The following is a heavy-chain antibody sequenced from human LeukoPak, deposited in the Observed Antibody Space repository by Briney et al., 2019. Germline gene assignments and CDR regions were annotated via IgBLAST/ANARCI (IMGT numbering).Heavy chain of an antibody. CDR3: AKDLNAVTRYYFDY. CDR2: ISGSGGST. Sequence: GGSLRLSCAASGFTFSSYAMSRARQAPGKGLEWVSAISGSGGSTYYADSVKGRFTISRDNSKNTLYLQMNSLRAEDTAVYYCAKDLNAVTRYYFDYWGQGTLVTVSS. D-gene: IGHD4-17*01. CDR1: GFTFSSYA. J-gene: IGHJ4*02. V-gene: IGHV3-23*01.